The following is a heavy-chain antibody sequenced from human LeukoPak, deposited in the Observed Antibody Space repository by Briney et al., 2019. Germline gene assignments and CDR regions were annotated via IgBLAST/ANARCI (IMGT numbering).Heavy chain of an antibody. Sequence: NPSETLSLTCTVSGGSISSGGYSWSWIRQPPGKGLEWIGYIYHSGSTYYNPSLKSRVTISVDRSKNQFSLKLSSVTAADTAVYYCARGGGFTMVRGGRGNNWFDPWGQGTLVTVSS. CDR3: ARGGGFTMVRGGRGNNWFDP. D-gene: IGHD3-10*01. J-gene: IGHJ5*02. V-gene: IGHV4-30-2*01. CDR2: IYHSGST. CDR1: GGSISSGGYS.